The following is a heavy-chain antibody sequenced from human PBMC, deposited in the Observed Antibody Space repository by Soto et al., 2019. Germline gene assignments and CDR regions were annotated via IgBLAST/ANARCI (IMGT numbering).Heavy chain of an antibody. CDR1: GFTLSSYA. Sequence: QVHLVESGGGVVQPGRSLRLSCAASGFTLSSYAMHWVRQAPGKGLEWVAVISCAGTSTYYADSVRGRFTISRDNSKDTVYLHLNSLRTEDTAVYHCAREPGHDGNEDYTFDSWGQGTLVTVSS. J-gene: IGHJ4*02. CDR3: AREPGHDGNEDYTFDS. V-gene: IGHV3-30-3*01. D-gene: IGHD3-3*01. CDR2: ISCAGTST.